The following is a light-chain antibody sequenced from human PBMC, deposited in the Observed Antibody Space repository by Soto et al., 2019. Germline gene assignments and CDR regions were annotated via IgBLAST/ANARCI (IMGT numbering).Light chain of an antibody. Sequence: QSVLTQPPSVSGAPGQRVTISCTGSSSNIGAGYDVHWYQQLPGTAPKLLIYGNSNRPSGVPDRFSGSKSGTSASLAITGLQAEEEAVYYCQSYDSSLSGYVVFGGGTKLTVL. CDR3: QSYDSSLSGYVV. CDR1: SSNIGAGYD. CDR2: GNS. V-gene: IGLV1-40*01. J-gene: IGLJ2*01.